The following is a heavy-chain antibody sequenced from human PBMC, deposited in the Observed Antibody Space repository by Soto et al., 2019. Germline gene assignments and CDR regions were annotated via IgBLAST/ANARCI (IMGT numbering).Heavy chain of an antibody. J-gene: IGHJ6*02. D-gene: IGHD2-2*01. CDR1: GFTFSSYA. CDR2: ISGSGGST. V-gene: IGHV3-23*01. Sequence: EVQLLESGGGLVQPGGSLRLSCAASGFTFSSYALSWVRQAPGQGLEWVSAISGSGGSTYYADSVKGRFTISRDNSKFKLYLQMNSLRAEDTAVYYCAKGYCSSTSCYYYYGMDVWCQGTTVTV. CDR3: AKGYCSSTSCYYYYGMDV.